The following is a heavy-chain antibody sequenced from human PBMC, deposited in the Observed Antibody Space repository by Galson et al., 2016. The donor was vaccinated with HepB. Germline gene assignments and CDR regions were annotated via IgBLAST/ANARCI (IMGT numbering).Heavy chain of an antibody. CDR2: INQDGNEK. CDR1: GFTFSRSW. V-gene: IGHV3-7*01. D-gene: IGHD3-22*01. J-gene: IGHJ4*02. CDR3: ARDYYRSADY. Sequence: SLRLSCAVSGFTFSRSWMTWVRQIPGTGLEWVANINQDGNEKYYVDSVKCRFTISRDNARNSLYLQMNTLRAEDTAVYYCARDYYRSADYWGQGTLVTVSS.